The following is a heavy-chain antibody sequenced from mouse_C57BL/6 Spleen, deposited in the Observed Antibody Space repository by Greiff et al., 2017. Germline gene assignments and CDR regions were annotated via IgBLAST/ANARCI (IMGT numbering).Heavy chain of an antibody. V-gene: IGHV1-81*01. CDR1: GYTFTSYG. J-gene: IGHJ4*01. CDR2: IYPRSGNT. CDR3: ARAGYYGSSDGYAMDD. Sequence: QVQLQQSGAELARPGASVKLSCKASGYTFTSYGISWVKQRPGQGLEWIGEIYPRSGNTYYNEKFKGKATLTADKSSSTAYMELRSLTSEDSAVYFCARAGYYGSSDGYAMDDWGQGTSVTVSS. D-gene: IGHD1-1*01.